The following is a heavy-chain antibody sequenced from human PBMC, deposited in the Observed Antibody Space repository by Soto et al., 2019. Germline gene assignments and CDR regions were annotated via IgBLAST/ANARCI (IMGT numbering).Heavy chain of an antibody. Sequence: EVQLVESGGGLVQPGGSLRLSCAASGFTFSSYWMHWVRQAPGKGLVWVSRINSDGSSTSYADSVKGRFTISRDNAKNTLYLQMNSLRAEDTAVYYCAREDYDFWSGYRTSPNVGYGMDVWGQGTTVTVSS. V-gene: IGHV3-74*01. CDR2: INSDGSST. CDR3: AREDYDFWSGYRTSPNVGYGMDV. J-gene: IGHJ6*02. D-gene: IGHD3-3*01. CDR1: GFTFSSYW.